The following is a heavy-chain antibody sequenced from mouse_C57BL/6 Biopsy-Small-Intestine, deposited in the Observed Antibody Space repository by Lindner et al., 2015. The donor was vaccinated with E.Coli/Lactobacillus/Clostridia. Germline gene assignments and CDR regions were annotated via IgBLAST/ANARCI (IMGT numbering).Heavy chain of an antibody. CDR1: GYSFTGFY. V-gene: IGHV1-42*01. CDR2: IYPSTGDT. Sequence: VQLQRSGPELVKPGASVKISCTASGYSFTGFYMNWVKQSPEKSLEWIGEIYPSTGDTTYNQKFKAKATLTVDKSSSTAYMQLMSLTSEDSAVYYCTRRATTGFRDYWGQGTTLTVSS. D-gene: IGHD2-13*01. CDR3: TRRATTGFRDY. J-gene: IGHJ2*01.